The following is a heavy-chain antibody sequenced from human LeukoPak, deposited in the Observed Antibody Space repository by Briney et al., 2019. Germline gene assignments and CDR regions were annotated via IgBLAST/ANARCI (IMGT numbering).Heavy chain of an antibody. D-gene: IGHD4/OR15-4a*01. Sequence: GGSLRLSCEVSGFTFSSYNMNWVRQAPGKGLEWVSSISSSSSYIYYADSMTGRFTISRDNAKNSLYLQMNSLRAEDTAVYYCARRAGAYSHPYDYWGQGTLVTVSS. CDR3: ARRAGAYSHPYDY. CDR1: GFTFSSYN. V-gene: IGHV3-21*04. J-gene: IGHJ4*02. CDR2: ISSSSSYI.